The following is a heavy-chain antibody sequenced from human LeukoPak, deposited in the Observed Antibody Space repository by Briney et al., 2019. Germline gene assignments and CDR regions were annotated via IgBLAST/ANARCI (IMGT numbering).Heavy chain of an antibody. Sequence: GGSLRLSCAASGFTFNYYAMHWVRQAPGEGLEWVAVISYDGSNKYYADSVKGRFTISRDNAESSLYLQMNSLRAEDTAVYYCVRNLAVAGTCFDSWGQGTLVTVSS. V-gene: IGHV3-30-3*01. J-gene: IGHJ4*02. CDR1: GFTFNYYA. CDR2: ISYDGSNK. D-gene: IGHD6-19*01. CDR3: VRNLAVAGTCFDS.